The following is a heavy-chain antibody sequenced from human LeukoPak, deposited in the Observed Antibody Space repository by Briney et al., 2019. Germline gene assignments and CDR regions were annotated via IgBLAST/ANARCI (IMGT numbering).Heavy chain of an antibody. V-gene: IGHV3-23*01. CDR3: AKGPRSSGWPVDNWFDP. CDR2: ISGSGGST. J-gene: IGHJ5*02. Sequence: PGGSLRLSCAASGFTFSSYAMSWVRQAPGKGLEWVSAISGSGGSTYYADSVKGRFTISRDNSKNTLYLQMNSLRAEDTAVYYCAKGPRSSGWPVDNWFDPWGQGTLVTVSS. CDR1: GFTFSSYA. D-gene: IGHD6-19*01.